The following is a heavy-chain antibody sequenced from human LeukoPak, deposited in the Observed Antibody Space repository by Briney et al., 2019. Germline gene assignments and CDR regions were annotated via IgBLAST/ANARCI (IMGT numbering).Heavy chain of an antibody. V-gene: IGHV1-69*13. CDR1: GGTFSSYA. J-gene: IGHJ4*02. D-gene: IGHD6-13*01. CDR2: IIPIFGTA. Sequence: PVKVSCKASGGTFSSYAISWVRQAPGQGLEWMGGIIPIFGTANYAQKFQGRVTITADESTSTACMELSSLRSEDTAVYYCARSIAAAGAYDYWGQGTLVTVSS. CDR3: ARSIAAAGAYDY.